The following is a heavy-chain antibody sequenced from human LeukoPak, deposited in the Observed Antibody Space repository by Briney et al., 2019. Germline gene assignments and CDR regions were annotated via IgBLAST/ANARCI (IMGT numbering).Heavy chain of an antibody. CDR3: ARGSRNGSGDMDV. Sequence: SETLSLTCTVSRYSISSSYYWGWIRQPPGKGLEWIGSIYHSGSTSYNPSLKSRAIILLDMAKNQFSLKLSSVTAADTAVYYCARGSRNGSGDMDVWGKGTTVTVSS. CDR2: IYHSGST. J-gene: IGHJ6*03. CDR1: RYSISSSYY. V-gene: IGHV4-38-2*02. D-gene: IGHD3-10*01.